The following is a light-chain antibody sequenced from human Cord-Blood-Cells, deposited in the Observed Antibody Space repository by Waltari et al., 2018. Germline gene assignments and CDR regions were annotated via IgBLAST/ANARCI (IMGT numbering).Light chain of an antibody. CDR2: DVS. V-gene: IGLV2-14*01. CDR3: SSYTSSSTV. J-gene: IGLJ2*01. Sequence: QSALTQPASVSGSPGQSITISCTGTSSDVGGYNYVSWYQQHPGKAPKLMIYDVSNRPSGVSNRLSGSKSGNMASLTISGLQAEDEADYYCSSYTSSSTVFGGGTKLTVL. CDR1: SSDVGGYNY.